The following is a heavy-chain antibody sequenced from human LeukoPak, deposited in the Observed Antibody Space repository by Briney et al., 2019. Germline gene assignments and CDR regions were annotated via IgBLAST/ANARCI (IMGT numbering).Heavy chain of an antibody. CDR1: GGSISSGGYY. CDR3: ARSLNVDTAMAAYFVY. D-gene: IGHD5-18*01. J-gene: IGHJ4*02. V-gene: IGHV4-31*03. Sequence: SETLSLTCTVSGGSISSGGYYWSWIRQHPGKGLEWIVYIYYSGSTYYNPSLKSRVTISLDTPKNQFSLKLSSVTAADTAVYYCARSLNVDTAMAAYFVYWGQGTLVTVSS. CDR2: IYYSGST.